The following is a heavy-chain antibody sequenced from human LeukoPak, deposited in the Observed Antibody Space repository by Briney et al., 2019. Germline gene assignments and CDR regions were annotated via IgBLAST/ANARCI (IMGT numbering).Heavy chain of an antibody. Sequence: PGGSLRLSCAASGFTFSSYGMHWVRQAPGKGLEWVAVISYDGSNKYYADSVKGRFTISRDNSKNTLYLQMNSLRAEDTAVYYCAKDGGDTKAFDYWGQGTLVTVSS. CDR3: AKDGGDTKAFDY. J-gene: IGHJ4*02. CDR1: GFTFSSYG. D-gene: IGHD5-18*01. CDR2: ISYDGSNK. V-gene: IGHV3-30*18.